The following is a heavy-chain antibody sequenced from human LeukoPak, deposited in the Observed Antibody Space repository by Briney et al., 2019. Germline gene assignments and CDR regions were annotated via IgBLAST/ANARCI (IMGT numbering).Heavy chain of an antibody. D-gene: IGHD3-22*01. CDR2: ISWNSGSI. Sequence: TGGSLTLSCAASGFIFDDYAMHWLRQAPGKGLEWVSGISWNSGSIAYADPVKGRFTISRDNAKNSLYLQMNSLRAEDTALYYCAMSRHYYDSSGYPADYWGQGTLVTVSS. CDR3: AMSRHYYDSSGYPADY. CDR1: GFIFDDYA. V-gene: IGHV3-9*01. J-gene: IGHJ4*02.